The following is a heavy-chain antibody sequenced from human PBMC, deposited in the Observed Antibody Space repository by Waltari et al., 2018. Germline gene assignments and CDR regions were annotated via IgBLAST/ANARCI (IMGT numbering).Heavy chain of an antibody. Sequence: QVQLVPSGAEVKKPGASVKVSCKASGYTFTGYYMHWVRQAPGQVLEWMGRINTNRGGTNYAQKFEVRATMTRDTDISTAYMELSRLRSDDTAVYYCARLGYQLNAFDIWGQGTMVTVSS. D-gene: IGHD2-2*01. V-gene: IGHV1-2*06. CDR1: GYTFTGYY. CDR3: ARLGYQLNAFDI. J-gene: IGHJ3*02. CDR2: INTNRGGT.